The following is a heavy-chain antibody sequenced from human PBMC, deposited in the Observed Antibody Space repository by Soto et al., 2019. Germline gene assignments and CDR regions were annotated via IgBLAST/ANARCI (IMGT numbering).Heavy chain of an antibody. D-gene: IGHD3-10*01. CDR1: GGSISPYY. CDR2: IYYSGYT. Sequence: QVQLQESGPGRVKPSETLSLTCTASGGSISPYYWSWIRQPPGEGMEWLGHIYYSGYTNYNPSLKSRLTISVDTSKNQFSLRLSSVTATDTAVYFCARLIRDASGSYRLDYWGRGTLVTVSS. CDR3: ARLIRDASGSYRLDY. J-gene: IGHJ4*02. V-gene: IGHV4-59*08.